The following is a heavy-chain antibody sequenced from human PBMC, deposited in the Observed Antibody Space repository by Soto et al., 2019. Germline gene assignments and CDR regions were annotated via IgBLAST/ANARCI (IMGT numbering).Heavy chain of an antibody. Sequence: QITLKESGPTLVKPTQTLTLTCTFSGFSLSTSGVGVGWIRQPPGKALEWLALIYWDDDKRYSPSLKSRLTITKDTSKNQVVLTMTNMDPVDTATYYCAHRMYYGSGSYWNWYFDLWGRGTLVTVSS. V-gene: IGHV2-5*02. CDR3: AHRMYYGSGSYWNWYFDL. J-gene: IGHJ2*01. D-gene: IGHD3-10*01. CDR1: GFSLSTSGVG. CDR2: IYWDDDK.